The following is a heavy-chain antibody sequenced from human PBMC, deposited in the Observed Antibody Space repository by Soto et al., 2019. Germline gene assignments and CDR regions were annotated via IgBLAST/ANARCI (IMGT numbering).Heavy chain of an antibody. D-gene: IGHD2-15*01. Sequence: EVQLVESGGGLVQPGRSLRLSCAASGFTFDDYAMHWVRQAPGKGLEWVSGISWNSGSIGYADSVKGRFTISRDNAKNALYLQMNSLRAEDTALYYCAKDIRLVASGGSIDYWGQGTLVTVSS. CDR1: GFTFDDYA. CDR2: ISWNSGSI. J-gene: IGHJ4*02. V-gene: IGHV3-9*01. CDR3: AKDIRLVASGGSIDY.